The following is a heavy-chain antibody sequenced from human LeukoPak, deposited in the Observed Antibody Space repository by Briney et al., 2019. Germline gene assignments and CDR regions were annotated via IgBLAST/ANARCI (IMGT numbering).Heavy chain of an antibody. CDR2: IYFSGST. D-gene: IGHD2-2*01. CDR3: ASQRIGHASTFY. Sequence: PSETLSLTCTVSSGSIISSNYYWGWIRQPPGKGLEWIGSIYFSGSTNFNPSLKSRLTMSVDTSKNQFSLNLRSVTAADTAVYYCASQRIGHASTFYWGQGTLVIVSS. CDR1: SGSIISSNYY. J-gene: IGHJ4*02. V-gene: IGHV4-39*01.